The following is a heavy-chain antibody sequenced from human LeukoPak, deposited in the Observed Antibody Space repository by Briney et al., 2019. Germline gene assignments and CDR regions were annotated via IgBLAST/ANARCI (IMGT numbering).Heavy chain of an antibody. CDR1: GFTFSSYG. CDR3: AKGEVAAAWGRRGDAFNI. Sequence: GRSLRLSCAASGFTFSSYGMHWVRQAPGKGLEWVAVISYDGSNKYYADSVKGRFTISRDNSKNTLYLQMNSLRAEDTAVYYCAKGEVAAAWGRRGDAFNIWGQGTMVTVSS. J-gene: IGHJ3*02. D-gene: IGHD6-13*01. V-gene: IGHV3-30*18. CDR2: ISYDGSNK.